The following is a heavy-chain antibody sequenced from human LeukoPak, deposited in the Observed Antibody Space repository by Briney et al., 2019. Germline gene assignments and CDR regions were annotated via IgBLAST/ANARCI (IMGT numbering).Heavy chain of an antibody. Sequence: GGSLRLSCAASGFTFSSYSMHWVRQAPGKGLEWVAVISYDGSNKYYADSVKGRFTISRDNSKNTLYLQMNSLRAEDTAVYYCPKDGDLAGPSLSYYYGMDVWGQGTTVTVSS. CDR3: PKDGDLAGPSLSYYYGMDV. CDR2: ISYDGSNK. J-gene: IGHJ6*02. D-gene: IGHD6-13*01. V-gene: IGHV3-30*18. CDR1: GFTFSSYS.